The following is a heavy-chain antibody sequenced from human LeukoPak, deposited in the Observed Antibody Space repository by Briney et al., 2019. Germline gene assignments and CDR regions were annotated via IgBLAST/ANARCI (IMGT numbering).Heavy chain of an antibody. CDR1: GGTFSSYA. J-gene: IGHJ4*02. V-gene: IGHV1-69*13. CDR3: ARDQGEMATIGCLGY. D-gene: IGHD5-24*01. CDR2: IIPIFGTA. Sequence: ASVKVSCKASGGTFSSYAISWVRQAPGQGLEWMGGIIPIFGTANYAQKFQGRVTITADESTSTAYMELSSLRSEDTAVYYCARDQGEMATIGCLGYWGQGTLVIVSS.